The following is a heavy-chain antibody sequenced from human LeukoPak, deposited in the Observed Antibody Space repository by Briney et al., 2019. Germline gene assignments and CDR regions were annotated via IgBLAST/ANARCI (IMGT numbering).Heavy chain of an antibody. CDR3: ARLAIVGATSWFDP. CDR1: GYTFTGYY. CDR2: INPSSGGT. J-gene: IGHJ5*02. D-gene: IGHD1-26*01. V-gene: IGHV1-2*02. Sequence: GASVKVSCKASGYTFTGYYMHWVRQAPGQGLEWMGWINPSSGGTNYAQKFQGRVTMTRDTSISTAYMELSRLRSDDTAVYYCARLAIVGATSWFDPWGQGTLVTVSS.